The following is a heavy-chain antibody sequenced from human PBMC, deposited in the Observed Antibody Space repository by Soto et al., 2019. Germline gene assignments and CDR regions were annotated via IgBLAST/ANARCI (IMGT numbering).Heavy chain of an antibody. Sequence: QVQLVQSGAEEKKPGASVKVSCKASGYTFTGYAMHWVRQAPGQRLEWMGWINAGNGNTKYSQKFPGRVTITRDTSASTAYMELSRLRSEDTAVYYCARAVAVPADFDYWGQGTLVTVSS. CDR3: ARAVAVPADFDY. V-gene: IGHV1-3*05. D-gene: IGHD6-19*01. CDR1: GYTFTGYA. J-gene: IGHJ4*02. CDR2: INAGNGNT.